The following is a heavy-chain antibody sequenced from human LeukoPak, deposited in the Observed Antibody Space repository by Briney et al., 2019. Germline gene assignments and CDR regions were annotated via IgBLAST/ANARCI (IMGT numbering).Heavy chain of an antibody. Sequence: PGGSLRLSCAASGFTFSSYGMHWVRQAPGKGLEWVAVIWYDGSNKYYADSVKGRFTISRDNSKNTLYLQMNSLRAEDTAVYCCARDLRLAAHYYFDYWGQGTLVTVSS. CDR3: ARDLRLAAHYYFDY. CDR2: IWYDGSNK. D-gene: IGHD5/OR15-5a*01. V-gene: IGHV3-33*01. CDR1: GFTFSSYG. J-gene: IGHJ4*02.